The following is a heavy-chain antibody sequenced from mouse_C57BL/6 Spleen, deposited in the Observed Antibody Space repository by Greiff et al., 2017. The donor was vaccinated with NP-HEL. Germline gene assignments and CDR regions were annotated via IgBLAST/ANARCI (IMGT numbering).Heavy chain of an antibody. CDR2: ISSGSSTI. J-gene: IGHJ3*01. V-gene: IGHV5-17*01. CDR3: AKDYSNYFSAY. CDR1: GFTFSDYG. D-gene: IGHD2-5*01. Sequence: EVQLQESGGGLVKPGGSLKLSCAASGFTFSDYGMHWVRQAPEKGLEWVAYISSGSSTIYYADTVKGRFTISRDNAKNTLFLQMTSLRSEDTAMYYCAKDYSNYFSAYWGQGTLVTVSA.